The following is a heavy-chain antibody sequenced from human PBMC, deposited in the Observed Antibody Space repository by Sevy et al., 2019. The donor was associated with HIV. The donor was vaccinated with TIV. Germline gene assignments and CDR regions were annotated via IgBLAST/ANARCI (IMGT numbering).Heavy chain of an antibody. V-gene: IGHV1-2*02. CDR1: GYTFTGYY. J-gene: IGHJ5*02. Sequence: ASVKVSCKTSGYTFTGYYIYWVRQAPGQGLEWMGSINPNTGGTNYSQDFQGRVTMTRDASMNTAYMELRRLTSDDTAVYYCARVLGSSIAYYSSLSWGQGTLVTVSS. CDR2: INPNTGGT. CDR3: ARVLGSSIAYYSSLS. D-gene: IGHD3-22*01.